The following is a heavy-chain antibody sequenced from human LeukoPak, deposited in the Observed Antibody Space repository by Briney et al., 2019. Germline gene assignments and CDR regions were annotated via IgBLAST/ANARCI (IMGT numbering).Heavy chain of an antibody. CDR1: GGSISSYY. Sequence: SESLSLTCTDSGGSISSYYWSWIRPPPGKGLEWIGYVYYSGSTNYNPSLKSRVTLSVDTSKTQFSLKLKSVTAADTAVYYCARGYNFDYWGQGTLVTVSS. J-gene: IGHJ4*02. CDR3: ARGYNFDY. V-gene: IGHV4-59*01. D-gene: IGHD5-18*01. CDR2: VYYSGST.